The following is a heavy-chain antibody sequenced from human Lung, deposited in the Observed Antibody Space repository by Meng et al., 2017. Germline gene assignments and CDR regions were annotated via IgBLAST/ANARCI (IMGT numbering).Heavy chain of an antibody. J-gene: IGHJ4*02. D-gene: IGHD6-13*01. V-gene: IGHV1-2*06. CDR2: IDPKSGDT. Sequence: QVRLVQAVAEVKKPGASVKVSCKPSGYNFPDYWLHWVRRAPGQGLEWMGRIDPKSGDTHYAQRFQGRVTMTGDTSISTAYMELSGLRSDDTAMYYCARDEDISAAGKLFGDYWGQGTLVTVSS. CDR3: ARDEDISAAGKLFGDY. CDR1: GYNFPDYW.